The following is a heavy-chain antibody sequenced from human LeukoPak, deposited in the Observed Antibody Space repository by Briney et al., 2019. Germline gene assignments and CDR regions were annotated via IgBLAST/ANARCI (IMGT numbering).Heavy chain of an antibody. D-gene: IGHD3-3*01. CDR3: GVYDFWSGYYNY. V-gene: IGHV4-39*01. Sequence: PSETLSRSCTVSGGSISSSSYYWGWIRQPPGKGLEWIGSIYYSGSTYYNPSLKSRVTISVDTSKNQFSLKLSSVTAADTAVYYCGVYDFWSGYYNYWGQGTLVTVSS. CDR1: GGSISSSSYY. J-gene: IGHJ4*02. CDR2: IYYSGST.